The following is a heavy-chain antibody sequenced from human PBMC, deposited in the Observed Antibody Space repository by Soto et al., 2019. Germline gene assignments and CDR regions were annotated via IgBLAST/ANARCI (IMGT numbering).Heavy chain of an antibody. J-gene: IGHJ3*02. D-gene: IGHD3-10*01. CDR1: GGSISSYY. V-gene: IGHV4-59*01. CDR3: ARDPEGVGAPDAFDI. Sequence: SETLSLTCTVSGGSISSYYWSWIRQPPGKGLEWIGYIYYSGSTNYNPSLKSRVTISVDKSKNQFSLKLSSVTAADTAVYYCARDPEGVGAPDAFDIWGQGTMVTVSS. CDR2: IYYSGST.